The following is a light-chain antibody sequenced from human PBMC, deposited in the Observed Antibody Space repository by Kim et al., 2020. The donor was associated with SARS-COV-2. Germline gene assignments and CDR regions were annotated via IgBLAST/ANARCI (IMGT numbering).Light chain of an antibody. CDR2: LAS. CDR3: QRYSRFPYT. J-gene: IGKJ2*01. Sequence: DIQMTQSPSTLSASVGDRVTITCRASENIGTWLAWYQQKPGRAPSLLIYLASTLESGVPSRFSGTGSGTKFSLSIASLRPDDFATYYGQRYSRFPYTLGQGGKLEI. V-gene: IGKV1-5*03. CDR1: ENIGTW.